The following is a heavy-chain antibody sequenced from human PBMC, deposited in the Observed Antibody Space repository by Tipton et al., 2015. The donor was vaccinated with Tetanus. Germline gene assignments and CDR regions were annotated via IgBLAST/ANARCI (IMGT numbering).Heavy chain of an antibody. CDR3: ARSQWDSSGWFDY. CDR2: MNPNSGNT. CDR1: GYTFTSYY. V-gene: IGHV1-8*02. J-gene: IGHJ4*02. D-gene: IGHD3-22*01. Sequence: QSGPEVKKPGASVKVSCKASGYTFTSYYMHWVRQATGQGLEWMGWMNPNSGNTGYAQKFQGRVTMTRNTSISTAYMELSSLRSEDTAVYYCARSQWDSSGWFDYWGQGTLVTVSS.